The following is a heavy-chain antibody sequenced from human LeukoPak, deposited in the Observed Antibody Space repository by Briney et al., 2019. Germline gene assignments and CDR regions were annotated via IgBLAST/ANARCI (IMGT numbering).Heavy chain of an antibody. V-gene: IGHV3-13*01. CDR1: GFTFSSYD. Sequence: GGSLRLSCAASGFTFSSYDMHWVRQATGKGLEWVSAIGTAGDTYYPGSVKGRFTISRENAKNSLYLQMNSLGAGDTAVYYCARGKAYDSSGYYKLFDYWGQGTLVTVSS. CDR3: ARGKAYDSSGYYKLFDY. J-gene: IGHJ4*02. CDR2: IGTAGDT. D-gene: IGHD3-22*01.